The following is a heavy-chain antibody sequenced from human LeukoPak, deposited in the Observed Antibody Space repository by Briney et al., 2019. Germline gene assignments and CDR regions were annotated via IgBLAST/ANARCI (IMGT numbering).Heavy chain of an antibody. D-gene: IGHD5-12*01. Sequence: SETLSLTCTVSGYSISSGYYWGWIRQPPGKGLEWIGSIYHSGRTFYNPPLKSRVTISVDTSKNQFSLKLTSVTAADTAMYYCARVSGYDWESFYDYWGQGSLVTVSS. CDR2: IYHSGRT. CDR3: ARVSGYDWESFYDY. V-gene: IGHV4-38-2*02. J-gene: IGHJ4*02. CDR1: GYSISSGYY.